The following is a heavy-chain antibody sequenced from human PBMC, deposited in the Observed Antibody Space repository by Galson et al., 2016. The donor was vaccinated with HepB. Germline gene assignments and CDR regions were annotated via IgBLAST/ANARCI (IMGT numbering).Heavy chain of an antibody. CDR3: AIFYFDSGSYYNPDY. CDR2: IDPSDSYA. D-gene: IGHD3-10*01. V-gene: IGHV5-10-1*01. CDR1: TDSFIRYW. J-gene: IGHJ4*02. Sequence: QSGAEVKKPGESLRISCQGSTDSFIRYWISWVRQMPGKGLEWMGRIDPSDSYAKYSPSFQGRVTFSLDKPISTAYLKWSSLKASDTAIYYCAIFYFDSGSYYNPDYWGQGTLVTAAS.